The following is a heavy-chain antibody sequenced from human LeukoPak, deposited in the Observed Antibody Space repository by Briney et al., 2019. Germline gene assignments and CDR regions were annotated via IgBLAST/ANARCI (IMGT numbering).Heavy chain of an antibody. V-gene: IGHV3-30*18. J-gene: IGHJ4*02. CDR1: GFTFSSYG. D-gene: IGHD6-13*01. CDR2: ISYDGSNK. CDR3: AKGLSVAAAGTNFDY. Sequence: HPGGSLRPSCAASGFTFSSYGMHWARQAPGKGLEWVAVISYDGSNKYYADSVKGRFTISRDNSKNTLYLQMNSLRAEDTAAYYCAKGLSVAAAGTNFDYWGQGTLVTVSS.